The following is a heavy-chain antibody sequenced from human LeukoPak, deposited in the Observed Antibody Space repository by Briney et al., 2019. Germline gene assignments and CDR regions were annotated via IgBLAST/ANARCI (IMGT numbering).Heavy chain of an antibody. Sequence: ASVKVSCKASGYTFTSCAMNLVRQAPGQGLEWMGCINTNTGNPTYAQGFTGRVVFSLDTSVSTAYLQISSLKAEDTAVYYCARGGIYGSGSYSPPTFDYWCQGTLVTVSS. J-gene: IGHJ4*02. CDR3: ARGGIYGSGSYSPPTFDY. CDR2: INTNTGNP. CDR1: GYTFTSCA. V-gene: IGHV7-4-1*02. D-gene: IGHD3-10*01.